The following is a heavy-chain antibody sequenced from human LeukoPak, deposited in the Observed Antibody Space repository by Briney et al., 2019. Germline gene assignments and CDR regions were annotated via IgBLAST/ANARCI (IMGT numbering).Heavy chain of an antibody. J-gene: IGHJ4*02. V-gene: IGHV1-2*06. D-gene: IGHD3-22*01. CDR3: ARGRNSVYYFNVVAPSYFDY. CDR2: INPNSGGT. CDR1: GYTFTGYY. Sequence: ASVKVSCKASGYTFTGYYMHWVRQAPGQGLEWMGRINPNSGGTNYAQKFQGRVTMTRDTSINTACMDLGRLRSDDTAVYYCARGRNSVYYFNVVAPSYFDYWGQGTLVTVSS.